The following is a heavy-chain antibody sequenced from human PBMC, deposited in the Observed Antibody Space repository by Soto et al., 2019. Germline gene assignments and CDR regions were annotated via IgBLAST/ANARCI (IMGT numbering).Heavy chain of an antibody. CDR2: ISSSSSTI. Sequence: PGGSLRLSCAASGFTFSSYSMNWVRQAPGKGLEWVSYISSSSSTIYYADSVKGRFTISRDNAKNSLYLQMNSLRAEDTAVYYCARHRMTTVVTPDWFDPWGQGTLVTVSS. CDR1: GFTFSSYS. V-gene: IGHV3-48*01. J-gene: IGHJ5*02. CDR3: ARHRMTTVVTPDWFDP. D-gene: IGHD4-17*01.